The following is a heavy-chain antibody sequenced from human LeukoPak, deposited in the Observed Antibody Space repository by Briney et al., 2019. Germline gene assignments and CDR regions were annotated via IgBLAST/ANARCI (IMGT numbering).Heavy chain of an antibody. D-gene: IGHD6-19*01. Sequence: SETLSLTCTVSGGSISSYYWSWIRQPPGKGLEWIGYIFYSGSTNYNPSLKSRVTISVDTSKSQFSLNLSSVTAADTAVYYCAREKSSGWYGGDFDYWGQGTLVTASS. V-gene: IGHV4-59*01. CDR3: AREKSSGWYGGDFDY. J-gene: IGHJ4*02. CDR2: IFYSGST. CDR1: GGSISSYY.